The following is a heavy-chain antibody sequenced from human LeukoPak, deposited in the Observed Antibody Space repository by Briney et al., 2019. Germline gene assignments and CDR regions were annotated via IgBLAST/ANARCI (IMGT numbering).Heavy chain of an antibody. CDR1: GFTFSSYG. J-gene: IGHJ3*02. CDR2: ISYDGSSK. V-gene: IGHV3-30*18. D-gene: IGHD2-15*01. Sequence: GRSLRLSCAASGFTFSSYGMHWVRQAPGKGLEWVAVISYDGSSKYYADSVKGRFTISRDNSKNTLYLQMNSLRAEDTAVYYCAKSRRLGYCSGGSCFDDAFDIWGQGTMVTVSS. CDR3: AKSRRLGYCSGGSCFDDAFDI.